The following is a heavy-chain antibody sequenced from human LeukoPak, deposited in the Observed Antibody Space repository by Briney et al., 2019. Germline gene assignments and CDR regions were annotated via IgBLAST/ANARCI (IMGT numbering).Heavy chain of an antibody. D-gene: IGHD6-19*01. Sequence: GGSLRLSCAASGFTFSSYAMHWVRQAPGKGLEWVAVISYDGSNKYYADSVKGRFTISRDNSKNTPYLQMNSLRAEDTAVYYCARENKQWLDYWGQGTLVTVSS. CDR2: ISYDGSNK. J-gene: IGHJ4*02. CDR1: GFTFSSYA. CDR3: ARENKQWLDY. V-gene: IGHV3-30*04.